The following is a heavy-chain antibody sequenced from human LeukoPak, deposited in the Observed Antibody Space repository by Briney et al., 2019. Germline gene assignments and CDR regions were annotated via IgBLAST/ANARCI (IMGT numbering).Heavy chain of an antibody. J-gene: IGHJ6*04. CDR2: INWNGGST. CDR1: GFTFDDYG. V-gene: IGHV3-20*04. D-gene: IGHD3-10*01. CDR3: ARDLEYYPMDV. Sequence: EGSLRLSCAASGFTFDDYGMSWVRQAPGKGLEWVSGINWNGGSTGYADSVKGRFTISRDNAKNSLYLQMNSLRAEDTALYYCARDLEYYPMDVWGKGTTVTVSS.